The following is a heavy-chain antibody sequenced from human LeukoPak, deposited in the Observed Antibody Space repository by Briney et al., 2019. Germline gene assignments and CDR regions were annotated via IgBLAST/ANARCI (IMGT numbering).Heavy chain of an antibody. CDR1: GGTFSSHA. CDR2: IIPILDIT. Sequence: GASVKVSCKASGGTFSSHAMSWVRQAPGQGLEWMGGIIPILDITNYAQKFQGRVTITADKSTGTAYMELSSLRSEDTAVYYCAILSDGAYCGGDYFYLDYWGQGTLVTVSS. V-gene: IGHV1-69*10. J-gene: IGHJ4*02. D-gene: IGHD2-21*02. CDR3: AILSDGAYCGGDYFYLDY.